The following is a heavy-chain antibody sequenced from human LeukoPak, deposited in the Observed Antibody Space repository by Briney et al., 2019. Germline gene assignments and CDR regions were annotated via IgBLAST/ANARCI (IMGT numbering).Heavy chain of an antibody. CDR1: GGSISSYY. J-gene: IGHJ4*02. CDR2: IYTSGST. V-gene: IGHV4-4*07. D-gene: IGHD6-19*01. Sequence: PSETLSLTCTVSGGSISSYYWSWIRQPAGKGLEWIGRIYTSGSTNYNPSLKSRVTMSVDTSKNQFSLKLSSVTAADTAVYYCARDSPRLAVAGSPYYFDYWGQGTLVTVSS. CDR3: ARDSPRLAVAGSPYYFDY.